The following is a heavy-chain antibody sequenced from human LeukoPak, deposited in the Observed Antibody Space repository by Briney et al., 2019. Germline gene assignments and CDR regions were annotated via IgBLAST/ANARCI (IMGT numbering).Heavy chain of an antibody. CDR2: ISGSGGST. V-gene: IGHV3-23*01. CDR3: AKDLTVVVTAGDY. J-gene: IGHJ4*02. CDR1: GFTFSSYA. Sequence: GGSRRLSCEAPGFTFSSYAMSGVGQAPGKGLEWVSAISGSGGSTYYADSVKGRFTISRDNSKNTLYLQMNSLRAEDTAVYYCAKDLTVVVTAGDYWGQGTLVTVSS. D-gene: IGHD2-21*02.